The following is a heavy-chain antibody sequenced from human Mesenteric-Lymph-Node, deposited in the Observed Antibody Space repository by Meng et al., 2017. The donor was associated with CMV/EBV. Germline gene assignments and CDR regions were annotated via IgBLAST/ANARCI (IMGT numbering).Heavy chain of an antibody. Sequence: GGFLRLSCAASGFTFSGSAMHWVRQASGKGLEWVGRIRSKANSYATAYAASVKGRFTISRDDSKNTAYLQMNSLKTEDTAVYYCTRRLDSSSWYGNYYGMDVWGQGTTVTVSS. J-gene: IGHJ6*02. CDR1: GFTFSGSA. CDR3: TRRLDSSSWYGNYYGMDV. D-gene: IGHD6-13*01. V-gene: IGHV3-73*01. CDR2: IRSKANSYAT.